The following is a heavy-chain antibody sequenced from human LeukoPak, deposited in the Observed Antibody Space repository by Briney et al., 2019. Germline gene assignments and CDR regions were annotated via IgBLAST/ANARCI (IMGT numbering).Heavy chain of an antibody. Sequence: ASVKVSCQASGYTFTTHDINWIRQAAGQGPEWMGWLNPKYGTTGYAQKFEGRVTMTMNTPLATVYMELSSLTSEDTAMYYCARMAPCGADCYFDLWGQGSLATVSS. CDR2: LNPKYGTT. V-gene: IGHV1-8*01. CDR1: GYTFTTHD. D-gene: IGHD2-21*02. J-gene: IGHJ4*02. CDR3: ARMAPCGADCYFDL.